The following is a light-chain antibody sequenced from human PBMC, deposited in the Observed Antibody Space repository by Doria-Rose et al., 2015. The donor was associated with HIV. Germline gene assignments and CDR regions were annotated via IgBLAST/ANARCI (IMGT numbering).Light chain of an antibody. CDR1: QSFSSTY. J-gene: IGKJ1*01. CDR2: DGS. Sequence: TQSPGTLSLSPGERATLSCGASQSFSSTYLAWYQQKPGQAPSLLIYDGSTRATGIPDRLSASGSGTDFTLTINRLEPEDFALYYCHQYGTSWTFGQGTKVEI. CDR3: HQYGTSWT. V-gene: IGKV3-20*01.